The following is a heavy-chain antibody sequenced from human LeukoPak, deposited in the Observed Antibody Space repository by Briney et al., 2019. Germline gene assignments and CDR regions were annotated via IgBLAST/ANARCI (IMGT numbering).Heavy chain of an antibody. CDR2: INHSGST. J-gene: IGHJ4*02. CDR1: GGSFNGYY. V-gene: IGHV4-34*01. Sequence: SETLSLTCAVYGGSFNGYYWSWIRQPPGKGLEWIGEINHSGSTNYNPSLKSRVTISVDTSKNQFSLKLSSVTAADTAVYYCARTVYFDYWGQGTLVTVSS. CDR3: ARTVYFDY. D-gene: IGHD4-17*01.